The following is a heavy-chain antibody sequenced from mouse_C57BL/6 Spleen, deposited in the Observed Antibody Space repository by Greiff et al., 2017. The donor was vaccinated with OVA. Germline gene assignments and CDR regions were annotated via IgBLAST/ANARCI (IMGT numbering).Heavy chain of an antibody. J-gene: IGHJ2*01. V-gene: IGHV1-80*01. CDR1: GYAFSSYW. CDR3: ARDWGNYLYYFDY. Sequence: VQRVESGAELVKPGASVKISCKASGYAFSSYWMNWVKQRPGKGLEWIGQIYPGDGDTNYNGKFKGKATLTADKSSSTAYMQLSSLTSEDSAVYFCARDWGNYLYYFDYWGQGTTLTVSS. CDR2: IYPGDGDT. D-gene: IGHD2-1*01.